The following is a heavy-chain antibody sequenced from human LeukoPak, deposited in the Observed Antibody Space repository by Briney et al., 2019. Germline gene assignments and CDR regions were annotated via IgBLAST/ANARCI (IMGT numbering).Heavy chain of an antibody. CDR1: GGTFSSYA. CDR3: ARNSILTGYYQYNWFDP. CDR2: IIPIFGTA. V-gene: IGHV1-69*13. J-gene: IGHJ5*02. Sequence: GASVKVSCKASGGTFSSYAISWVRQAPGQGLEWMGGIIPIFGTANYAQKFQGRVTITADESTSTAYMELSSLRSEDTAVYYCARNSILTGYYQYNWFDPWGQGTLVTVSS. D-gene: IGHD3-9*01.